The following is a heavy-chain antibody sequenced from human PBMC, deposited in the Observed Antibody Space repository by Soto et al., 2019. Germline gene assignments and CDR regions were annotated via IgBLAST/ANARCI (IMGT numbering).Heavy chain of an antibody. CDR2: INAGNGNT. CDR1: GYTFTNYA. CDR3: ARPSVWYFDL. J-gene: IGHJ2*01. Sequence: QVQLVQSGAEVKMPGASVKVSCKASGYTFTNYAIHWVRQAPGQRLEWMGWINAGNGNTKYSQKFQGRVTITRDTSASTAYMELTSLRSEDTAVYYCARPSVWYFDLWGRGTLVTVSS. V-gene: IGHV1-3*01.